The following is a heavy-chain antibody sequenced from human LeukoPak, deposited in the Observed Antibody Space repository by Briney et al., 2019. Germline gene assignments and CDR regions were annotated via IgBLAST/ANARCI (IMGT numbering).Heavy chain of an antibody. Sequence: GGSLRLSCAASGFTFSSYSMNWVRQAPGKGLEWVSSISSSSSYIYYADSVKGRFTISRDNAKNSLYLQMNSLRAEDTAVYYCARDRSTPPRSYSSGQDYFDYWGQGTLVTVSS. D-gene: IGHD6-19*01. J-gene: IGHJ4*02. CDR1: GFTFSSYS. CDR2: ISSSSSYI. CDR3: ARDRSTPPRSYSSGQDYFDY. V-gene: IGHV3-21*01.